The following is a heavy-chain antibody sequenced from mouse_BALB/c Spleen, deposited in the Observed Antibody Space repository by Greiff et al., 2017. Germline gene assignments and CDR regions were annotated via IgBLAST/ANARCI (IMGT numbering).Heavy chain of an antibody. CDR1: GFTFSSYY. CDR3: ARQERGYGNYCAMDY. Sequence: EVQGVESGGGLVKLGGSLKLSCAASGFTFSSYYMSWVRQTPEKRLELVAAINSNGGSTYYPDTVKGRFTISRDNAKNTLYLQVSSLKSEDTALYYCARQERGYGNYCAMDYWGQGTSVTVSS. V-gene: IGHV5-6-2*01. D-gene: IGHD2-1*01. CDR2: INSNGGST. J-gene: IGHJ4*01.